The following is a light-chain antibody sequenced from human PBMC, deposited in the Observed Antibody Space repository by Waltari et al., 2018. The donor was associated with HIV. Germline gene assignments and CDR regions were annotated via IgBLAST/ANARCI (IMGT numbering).Light chain of an antibody. CDR1: SSDVGGYNS. CDR2: HVS. Sequence: QSALTQPAYVSGSPGQPITISCTATSSDVGGYNSVSWYQQHPGKAPKLMIYHVSNRPSGVSNRFSGSKSGNTASLTISGLQAEDEADYYCTSYTSSNTLVIFGGGTKLTVL. CDR3: TSYTSSNTLVI. V-gene: IGLV2-14*03. J-gene: IGLJ2*01.